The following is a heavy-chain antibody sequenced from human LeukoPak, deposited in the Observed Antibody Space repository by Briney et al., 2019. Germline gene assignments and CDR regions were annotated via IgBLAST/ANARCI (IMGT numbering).Heavy chain of an antibody. CDR3: ARGGITMTFFDY. V-gene: IGHV4-30-2*01. CDR2: SFHYGYT. CDR1: GGSISSGGYS. Sequence: SQTLSLTCAVSGGSISSGGYSWSWIRQPPGKALEWIGYSFHYGYTYYNPSLKGRVSISVDSSKNQFSLNLTSVTAADTAVYYCARGGITMTFFDYWGQGTLVTVSS. D-gene: IGHD3-22*01. J-gene: IGHJ4*02.